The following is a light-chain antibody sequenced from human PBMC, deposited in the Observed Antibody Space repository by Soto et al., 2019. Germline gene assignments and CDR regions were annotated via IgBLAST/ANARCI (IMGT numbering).Light chain of an antibody. V-gene: IGLV2-23*01. Sequence: LNQPSSVCGSPGQSITISCTGTISDVGSYNLVSWYQQHPGKAPKLMIYEGSKRPSGVSNRFSGSKSGNTASLTISGLQAEDEADYYCCSYAGSSTYVFGTGTKVTVL. J-gene: IGLJ1*01. CDR2: EGS. CDR1: ISDVGSYNL. CDR3: CSYAGSSTYV.